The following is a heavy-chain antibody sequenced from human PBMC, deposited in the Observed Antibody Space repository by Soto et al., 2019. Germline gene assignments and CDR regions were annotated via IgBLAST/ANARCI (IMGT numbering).Heavy chain of an antibody. J-gene: IGHJ4*02. CDR2: INPSGGST. Sequence: AASVKVSCKASGYTFTSYYMHWVRQAPGQGLEWMGIINPSGGSTSYAQKFQGRVTMTRDTSTSTVYMELSSLRSEDTAVYYCARDACGGACYWGYFDYWGEGTLVTVS. CDR3: ARDACGGACYWGYFDY. V-gene: IGHV1-46*01. CDR1: GYTFTSYY. D-gene: IGHD2-21*02.